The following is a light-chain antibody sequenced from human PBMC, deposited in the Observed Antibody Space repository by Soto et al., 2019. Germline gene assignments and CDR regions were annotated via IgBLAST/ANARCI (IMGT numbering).Light chain of an antibody. CDR2: LNSDGSH. CDR3: QTWGTGIQV. J-gene: IGLJ1*01. V-gene: IGLV4-69*01. Sequence: QLVLTQSPSASASLGASVKLTCTLSSGHSSYDIAWHQQQPEKGPRYLMKLNSDGSHSKGDGIPDRFSGSSSGAERYLTSSSLQSEDEADYYCQTWGTGIQVFGTGTKLTVL. CDR1: SGHSSYD.